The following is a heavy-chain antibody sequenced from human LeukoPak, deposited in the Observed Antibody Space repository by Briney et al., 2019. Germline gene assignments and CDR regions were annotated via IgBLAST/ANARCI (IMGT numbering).Heavy chain of an antibody. D-gene: IGHD5-18*01. CDR1: GFTFSSYT. V-gene: IGHV3-48*02. Sequence: PGGSLRLSCAASGFTFSSYTMNWVRQAPGKGLRWVSTVSASSNIHYSESVKGRFTISRDNARNSLYLQMNSPRDEDTAVYYCVRDALHTAHFDYWGQGTLVTVSS. CDR3: VRDALHTAHFDY. CDR2: VSASSNI. J-gene: IGHJ4*02.